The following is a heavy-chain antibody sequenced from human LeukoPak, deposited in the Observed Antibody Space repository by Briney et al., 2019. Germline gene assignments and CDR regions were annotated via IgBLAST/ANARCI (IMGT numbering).Heavy chain of an antibody. J-gene: IGHJ4*02. V-gene: IGHV4-39*01. Sequence: SETLSLTCTVSGGSISSSSYYWGWIRQPPARGLEWIACIYYSGSTYYNPSLKSRVTISLYTSKNQFSLRLSSVPAADTALYYCGSNWGGDEYDFDSWGQGSLVTVSS. D-gene: IGHD7-27*01. CDR3: GSNWGGDEYDFDS. CDR1: GGSISSSSYY. CDR2: IYYSGST.